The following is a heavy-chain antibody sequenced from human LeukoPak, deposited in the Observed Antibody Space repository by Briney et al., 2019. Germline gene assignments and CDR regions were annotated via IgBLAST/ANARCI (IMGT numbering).Heavy chain of an antibody. D-gene: IGHD6-19*01. Sequence: ASVKVSCKASGYTFTSYDINWVRQATGQGLEWMGWMNPNSGDTGYAQKFQGRVTMTRNTSISTAYMELSSLRSEDTAVYYCARSLYSSGWSQNDYWGQGTLVTVSS. CDR3: ARSLYSSGWSQNDY. CDR1: GYTFTSYD. CDR2: MNPNSGDT. V-gene: IGHV1-8*01. J-gene: IGHJ4*02.